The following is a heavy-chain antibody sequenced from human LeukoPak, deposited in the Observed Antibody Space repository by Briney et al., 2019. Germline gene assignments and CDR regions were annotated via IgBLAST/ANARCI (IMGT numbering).Heavy chain of an antibody. CDR1: GGSISSYY. J-gene: IGHJ6*03. CDR2: IYYSGST. V-gene: IGHV4-59*01. CDR3: ARAVVTPARGLYYYYMDV. D-gene: IGHD4-23*01. Sequence: PETLSLTCTVSGGSISSYYWSWTRQPPGKGLEWIGYIYYSGSTNYNPSLKSRVTISVDTSKNQFSLKLSSVTAADTAVYYCARAVVTPARGLYYYYMDVWGKGTTVTISS.